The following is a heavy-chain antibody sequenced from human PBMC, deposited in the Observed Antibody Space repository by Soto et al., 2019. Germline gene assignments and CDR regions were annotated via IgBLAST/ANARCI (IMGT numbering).Heavy chain of an antibody. V-gene: IGHV3-7*01. D-gene: IGHD2-15*01. Sequence: EVQLVESGGGLVQPGGSLRLYCAASGLTFSSDWMSWVRQAPGKGLEWVANIKEDGSETYYVDSVEGRFTISRDNAKNSLYLQMNSLRGEDTAVYYCARDPFAVGYCSGGSCYGAFDIWGQGTMVTVSS. J-gene: IGHJ3*02. CDR1: GLTFSSDW. CDR3: ARDPFAVGYCSGGSCYGAFDI. CDR2: IKEDGSET.